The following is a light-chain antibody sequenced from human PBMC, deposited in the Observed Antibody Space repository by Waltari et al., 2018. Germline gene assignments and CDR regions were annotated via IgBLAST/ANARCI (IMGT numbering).Light chain of an antibody. CDR2: WAS. J-gene: IGKJ2*01. V-gene: IGKV4-1*01. CDR1: QSVFHTNDKNS. Sequence: DIVMTQSPDSLAVSLGERAVINCKSSQSVFHTNDKNSLAWYQQKPGQPPKLLIYWASTRESGVPDRFSGSGSGTDFTLAISSLQPEDVAVYYCQQYYSSPNTFGQGTKVEIK. CDR3: QQYYSSPNT.